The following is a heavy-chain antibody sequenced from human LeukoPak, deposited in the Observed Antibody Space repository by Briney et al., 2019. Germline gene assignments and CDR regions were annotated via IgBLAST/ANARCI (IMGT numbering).Heavy chain of an antibody. Sequence: RSGGSLRLSCAASGFTFSNAWMSWVRQAPGKGLEWVGRIKSKTDGGTTDYAAPVKGRFTISRDDSKNTLYLQMNSLKTEDTAVYYCTTEWGVMVRGVFVDYWGQGTLVTVSS. CDR3: TTEWGVMVRGVFVDY. J-gene: IGHJ4*02. D-gene: IGHD3-10*01. CDR2: IKSKTDGGTT. V-gene: IGHV3-15*01. CDR1: GFTFSNAW.